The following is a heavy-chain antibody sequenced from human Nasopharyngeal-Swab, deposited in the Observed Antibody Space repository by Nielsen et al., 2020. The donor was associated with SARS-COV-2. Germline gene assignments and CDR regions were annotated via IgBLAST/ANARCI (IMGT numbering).Heavy chain of an antibody. D-gene: IGHD2-21*01. CDR3: VRDTGASTFSYSNDY. J-gene: IGHJ4*02. Sequence: SSVKVSCKASGETFSRFAISWVRQAPGQGLEWMGRFIPSFGIANYAPKFQGRVTITADKSMTTSYLEVSSLRSEATAVYYCVRDTGASTFSYSNDYWGQGTLVTVSS. CDR1: GETFSRFA. V-gene: IGHV1-69*04. CDR2: FIPSFGIA.